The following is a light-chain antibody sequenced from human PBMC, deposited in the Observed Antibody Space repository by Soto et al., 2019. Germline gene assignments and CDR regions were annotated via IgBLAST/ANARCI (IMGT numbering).Light chain of an antibody. CDR1: QSINKW. V-gene: IGKV1-5*03. Sequence: DIQMTQSPSTLSASLGDRVTITCRASQSINKWLAWYQQKPGKAPKLVIYKASSLESGVPSSFSGSGSGTEFSLTISSLQPDNFGTYYCQQYKTYPYTFGQGTKLEI. J-gene: IGKJ2*01. CDR3: QQYKTYPYT. CDR2: KAS.